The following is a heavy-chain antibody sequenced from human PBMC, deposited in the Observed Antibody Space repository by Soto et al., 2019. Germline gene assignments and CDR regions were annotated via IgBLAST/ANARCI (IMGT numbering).Heavy chain of an antibody. CDR1: GYTFISYG. CDR2: ISGYNGNT. Sequence: QVQLVQSGAEVKXPGXXXKVSCKASGYTFISYGISWVRQAPGQGLEWMGWISGYNGNTKYAQKLQGRVTMTTDTSTSTAYMELRSLRSDDXXXXXXXXXXXXXIVDYWGQGTLVTVSS. V-gene: IGHV1-18*01. CDR3: XXXXXXXIVDY. J-gene: IGHJ4*02.